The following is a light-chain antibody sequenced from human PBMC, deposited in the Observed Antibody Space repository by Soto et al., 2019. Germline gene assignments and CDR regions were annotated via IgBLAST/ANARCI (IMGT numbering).Light chain of an antibody. CDR3: QQHSNWPPYT. J-gene: IGKJ2*01. Sequence: EIVMTQSPATLSVSPGERATLSCRASQSVSSILAWYQQKPSQAPWLLLYGASTRDNGVPARFSGSGSGTEFTLTISSLQSEDSAVYYCQQHSNWPPYTFGQGTKLEIK. V-gene: IGKV3-15*01. CDR2: GAS. CDR1: QSVSSI.